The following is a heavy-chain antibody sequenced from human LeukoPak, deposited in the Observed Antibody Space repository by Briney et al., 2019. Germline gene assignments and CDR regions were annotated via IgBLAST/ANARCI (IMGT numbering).Heavy chain of an antibody. CDR2: ISSSGSTI. D-gene: IGHD6-19*01. Sequence: KTGGSLRLSCAASGFTFSDYYMSWIRQAPGKGLEWVSYISSSGSTIYYADSVKGRFTISRDNAKNSLYLQMNSLRAGDTAVYYCATRIAVAGTYYYYGMDVWGQGTTVTVSS. CDR3: ATRIAVAGTYYYYGMDV. V-gene: IGHV3-11*01. CDR1: GFTFSDYY. J-gene: IGHJ6*02.